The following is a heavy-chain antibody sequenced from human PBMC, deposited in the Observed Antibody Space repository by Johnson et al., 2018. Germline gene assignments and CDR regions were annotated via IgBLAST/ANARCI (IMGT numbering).Heavy chain of an antibody. V-gene: IGHV3-53*01. Sequence: VQLVQSGGGLIQPGGSLRLSCAASGFTVSASYMSWVRQAPGKGLEWVSAIYIDGSTYYADSVKGRFTISRDNSVNTLYLQMNSLRAEDAAVYYCARSRGAPRSSGLTVDFQHWGQGTLVTVSS. J-gene: IGHJ1*01. D-gene: IGHD6-19*01. CDR3: ARSRGAPRSSGLTVDFQH. CDR1: GFTVSASY. CDR2: IYIDGST.